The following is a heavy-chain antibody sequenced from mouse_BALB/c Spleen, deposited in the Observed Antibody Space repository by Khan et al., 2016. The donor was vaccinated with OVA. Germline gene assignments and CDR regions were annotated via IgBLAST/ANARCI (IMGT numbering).Heavy chain of an antibody. Sequence: QMQLEESGPGLVAPSQSLSITCTVSGSSSSSYGVGWARQTPGKGLEWLGVIWSDGNTNYHSSLKSRLTITKDNSKSQVLLKLNSRQTDDTATYYCAIIFYGYDWFAYWGQGTLVTVSA. D-gene: IGHD2-2*01. CDR3: AIIFYGYDWFAY. V-gene: IGHV2-3*01. CDR2: IWSDGNT. J-gene: IGHJ3*01. CDR1: GSSSSSYG.